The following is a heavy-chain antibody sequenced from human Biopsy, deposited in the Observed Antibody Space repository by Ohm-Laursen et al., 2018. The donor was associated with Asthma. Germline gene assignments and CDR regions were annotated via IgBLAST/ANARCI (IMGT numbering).Heavy chain of an antibody. D-gene: IGHD3-10*01. CDR1: GGTFSSNS. CDR3: ARAVDYSHYYGIDV. V-gene: IGHV1-8*02. Sequence: SSVKVSCKASGGTFSSNSINWVRQAPGQGLEWMGWMNSNSGNTDYAQKFQGRVTMTRDTSISTAYMELSSLRSDDTAVYFCARAVDYSHYYGIDVWGQGTTVTVS. J-gene: IGHJ6*02. CDR2: MNSNSGNT.